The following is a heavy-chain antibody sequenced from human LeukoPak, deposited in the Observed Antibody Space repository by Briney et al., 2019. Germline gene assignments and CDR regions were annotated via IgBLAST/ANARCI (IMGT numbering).Heavy chain of an antibody. J-gene: IGHJ4*02. CDR1: GYTFSSYS. Sequence: ASVKVSCKASGYTFSSYSIHWVRQAPGQGLEWMGWINTNTGNPTYAQGFTGRFVFSLDTSVSTAYLQISSLKAEDTAVYYCARAPESSLPDYWGQGTLVTVSS. CDR2: INTNTGNP. CDR3: ARAPESSLPDY. D-gene: IGHD6-13*01. V-gene: IGHV7-4-1*02.